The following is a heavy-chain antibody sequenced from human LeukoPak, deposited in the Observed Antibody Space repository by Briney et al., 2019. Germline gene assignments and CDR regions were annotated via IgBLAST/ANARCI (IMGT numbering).Heavy chain of an antibody. J-gene: IGHJ4*02. V-gene: IGHV1-2*02. CDR1: GYSFTDYY. Sequence: GASVKVSCKASGYSFTDYYMRWVRQAPGQGLEWMGWINPHSGGTHFAQRFQGRVTLTRDTSIRTAYMDLSRLTSDDTAVYYCSRGGGGYCNSTSCSQDSWGQGTLVTVSS. D-gene: IGHD2-2*01. CDR3: SRGGGGYCNSTSCSQDS. CDR2: INPHSGGT.